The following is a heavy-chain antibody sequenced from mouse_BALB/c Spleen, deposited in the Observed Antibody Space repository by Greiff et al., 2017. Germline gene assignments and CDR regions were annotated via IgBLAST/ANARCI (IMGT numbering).Heavy chain of an antibody. CDR3: AYNGRWGAMDY. CDR1: SYTFTDYA. Sequence: QVQLQQSGPELVRPGVSVKISCKGSSYTFTDYAMHWVKQSHAKSLEWIGVISTYYGNTNYNQKFKGKATMTVDKSSSTAYMELARLTSEDSAVYYCAYNGRWGAMDYWGQGTSVTVSS. CDR2: ISTYYGNT. V-gene: IGHV1-67*01. J-gene: IGHJ4*01. D-gene: IGHD2-1*01.